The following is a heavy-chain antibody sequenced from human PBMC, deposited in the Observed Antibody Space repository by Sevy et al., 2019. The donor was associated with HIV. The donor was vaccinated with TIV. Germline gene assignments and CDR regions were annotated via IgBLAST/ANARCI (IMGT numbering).Heavy chain of an antibody. CDR2: ISSDGNNM. CDR3: ARDRRGDSRGYYYWYFDL. CDR1: GFTFSDYY. D-gene: IGHD3-22*01. V-gene: IGHV3-11*01. J-gene: IGHJ2*01. Sequence: GRSLRLSCAASGFTFSDYYISWVRQAPGKGLEWVSYISSDGNNMFYADSVKGRFSIARDNAKKSLFLQMNSLRAEDTAVHYCARDRRGDSRGYYYWYFDLWGRGTPVTVSS.